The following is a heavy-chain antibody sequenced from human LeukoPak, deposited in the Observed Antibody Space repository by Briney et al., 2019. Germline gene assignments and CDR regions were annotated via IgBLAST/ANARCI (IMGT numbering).Heavy chain of an antibody. D-gene: IGHD3-3*01. V-gene: IGHV3-7*02. CDR3: ARAGNTIFGVVYYYYYMDV. J-gene: IGHJ6*03. Sequence: GGSLRLSCVASGFTFTTYWMSWVRQAPGKGLEWVANIKQDRSEKYYVDSVKGRFTISRDNAKNSLYLQMNSLRAEDTAVYYCARAGNTIFGVVYYYYYMDVWGKGTTVTVSS. CDR1: GFTFTTYW. CDR2: IKQDRSEK.